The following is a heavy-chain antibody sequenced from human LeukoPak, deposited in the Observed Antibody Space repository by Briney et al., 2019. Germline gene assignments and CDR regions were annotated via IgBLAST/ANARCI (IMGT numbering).Heavy chain of an antibody. J-gene: IGHJ4*02. CDR3: AKGLYGDYVEYFDY. Sequence: GGSLRLYCAASGFTFSSYAMSCVRQAPGEGLEWVSAISGSGGSTYYADSVKGQFTISRDNSKNTLYLQMNSLRAEDTAVYYCAKGLYGDYVEYFDYWGQGTLVTVSS. CDR1: GFTFSSYA. D-gene: IGHD4-17*01. V-gene: IGHV3-23*01. CDR2: ISGSGGST.